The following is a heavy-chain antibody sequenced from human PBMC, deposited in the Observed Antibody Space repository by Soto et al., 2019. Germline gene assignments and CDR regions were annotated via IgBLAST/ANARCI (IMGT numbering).Heavy chain of an antibody. D-gene: IGHD6-19*01. CDR1: GDSINTYY. CDR2: IYSSGDT. J-gene: IGHJ4*02. Sequence: PSETLSLTCTVSGDSINTYYWSWIRQPPGKGLGWIGYIYSSGDTNYNPSLKSRVTISVDTSRSQFSLKLNSMTAADTAVYFCAREPSRSGWFEYWGQGTLVTVS. V-gene: IGHV4-59*01. CDR3: AREPSRSGWFEY.